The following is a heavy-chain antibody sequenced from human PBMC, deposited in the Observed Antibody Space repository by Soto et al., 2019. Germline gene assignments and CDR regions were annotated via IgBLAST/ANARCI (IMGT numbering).Heavy chain of an antibody. V-gene: IGHV1-69*01. CDR1: GGTFSSYA. CDR3: ARDGTYSSGWLHTVFDY. Sequence: QVQLVQSGAEVKKPGSSVKVSCKASGGTFSSYAISWVRQAPGQGLEWMGGIIPIFGTANYAQKFQGRVKITADESTSTAYMELRSLRSEDTAVYYCARDGTYSSGWLHTVFDYWGQGTLVTVSS. J-gene: IGHJ4*02. CDR2: IIPIFGTA. D-gene: IGHD6-19*01.